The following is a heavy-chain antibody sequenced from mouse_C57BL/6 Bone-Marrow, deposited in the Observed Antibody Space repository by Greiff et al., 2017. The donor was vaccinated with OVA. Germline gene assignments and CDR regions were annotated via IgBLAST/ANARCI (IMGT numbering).Heavy chain of an antibody. CDR3: ARNYGSSYWYFDV. V-gene: IGHV1-61*01. J-gene: IGHJ1*03. Sequence: QVQLQQPGAELVRPGSSVKLSCKASGYTFTSYWMDWVKQWPGQGLEWIGNIYPSDSETHYNQKFKDKATLTVDKSSSTAYMQLSSLTSEDSAVYYCARNYGSSYWYFDVWGTGTTVTVSS. CDR1: GYTFTSYW. D-gene: IGHD1-1*01. CDR2: IYPSDSET.